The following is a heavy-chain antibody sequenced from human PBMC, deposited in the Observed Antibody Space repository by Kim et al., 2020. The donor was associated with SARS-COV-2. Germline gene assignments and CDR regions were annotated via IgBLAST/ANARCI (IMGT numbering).Heavy chain of an antibody. CDR1: GFTFDTNA. D-gene: IGHD3-10*01. J-gene: IGHJ6*03. Sequence: GGSLRLSCAVSGFTFDTNAMSWVRQAPGRGLEWVASISGSGTDKYYADSVKGRFTSSRDNSKNTVYLQMNSLRAEDTALYYCAKDIADSGSLLPYYMDYWGKGTTVTVSS. V-gene: IGHV3-23*01. CDR2: ISGSGTDK. CDR3: AKDIADSGSLLPYYMDY.